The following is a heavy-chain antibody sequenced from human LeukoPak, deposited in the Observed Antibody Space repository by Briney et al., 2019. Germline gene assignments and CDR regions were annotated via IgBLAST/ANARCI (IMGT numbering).Heavy chain of an antibody. CDR3: ARGRRVVVPAAMASYYMDV. Sequence: GASVKVSCKASGYTFTSYDINWVRQATGQGLEWMGWMNPNSGNTGYAQKFQGRVTMTRNTSISTAYMELSSLRSEDTAVYYCARGRRVVVPAAMASYYMDVWGKETTVTVSS. J-gene: IGHJ6*03. D-gene: IGHD2-2*01. CDR1: GYTFTSYD. CDR2: MNPNSGNT. V-gene: IGHV1-8*01.